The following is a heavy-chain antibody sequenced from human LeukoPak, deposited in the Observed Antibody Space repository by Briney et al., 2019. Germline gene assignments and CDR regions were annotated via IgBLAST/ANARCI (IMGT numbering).Heavy chain of an antibody. Sequence: GGSLRLSCAASGFTFSTYGMHWVRQAPGKGLEWVAVVWYDGSEKYYADSVKGRFTISRDNAKNSLYLQMNSLRAEDTAVYYCASGYSSDYGGNAYWGQGTLVTVSS. CDR2: VWYDGSEK. D-gene: IGHD4-23*01. V-gene: IGHV3-33*03. CDR3: ASGYSSDYGGNAY. CDR1: GFTFSTYG. J-gene: IGHJ4*02.